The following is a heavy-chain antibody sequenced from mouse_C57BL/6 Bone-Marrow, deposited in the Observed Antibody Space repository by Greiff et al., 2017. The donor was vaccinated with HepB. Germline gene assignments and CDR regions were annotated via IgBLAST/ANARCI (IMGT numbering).Heavy chain of an antibody. J-gene: IGHJ3*01. D-gene: IGHD1-3*01. CDR3: AQLEEFAY. Sequence: VQLQQSGPGLVKPSQSLSLTCSVTGYSITSGYYWNWIRQFPGNKLEWMGYISYDGSNNYNPSLKNRISITRDTSKNQFFLKLNSVTTEDTATYYCAQLEEFAYWGQGTLVTVSA. V-gene: IGHV3-6*01. CDR1: GYSITSGYY. CDR2: ISYDGSN.